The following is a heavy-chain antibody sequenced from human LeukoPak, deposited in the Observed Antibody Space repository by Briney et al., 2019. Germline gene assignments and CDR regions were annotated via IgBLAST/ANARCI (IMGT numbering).Heavy chain of an antibody. CDR1: GFTFSNYG. CDR2: ISGGGSDI. J-gene: IGHJ4*02. Sequence: GGSLRLSCAASGFTFSNYGLNWVRQSPGKGLEWISYISGGGSDIYYADSVKGRFTISRDNAQKSLYLQMNSLRAEDTAVYYCARSVRSSGYYPLFDYWGQGTLVTVSS. V-gene: IGHV3-21*05. D-gene: IGHD3-22*01. CDR3: ARSVRSSGYYPLFDY.